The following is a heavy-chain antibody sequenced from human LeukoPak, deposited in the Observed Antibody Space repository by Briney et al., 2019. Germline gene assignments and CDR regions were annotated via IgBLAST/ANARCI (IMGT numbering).Heavy chain of an antibody. CDR1: GFTFRIYA. V-gene: IGHV3-48*04. CDR2: ISTSGNTI. CDR3: ATDRPRAGTVDY. D-gene: IGHD1-7*01. Sequence: PGGSLRLSCAASGFTFRIYAMSWVRQAPGKGLEWISYISTSGNTINYADSAKGRFTISRDNAKHSLYLQMNSLRAEDTALYYCATDRPRAGTVDYWGQGTLVTVSS. J-gene: IGHJ4*02.